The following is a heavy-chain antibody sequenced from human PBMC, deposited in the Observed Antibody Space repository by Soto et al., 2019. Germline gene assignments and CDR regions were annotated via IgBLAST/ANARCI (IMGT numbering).Heavy chain of an antibody. V-gene: IGHV4-39*07. CDR3: ARGGQDFWSGPFDY. J-gene: IGHJ4*02. CDR2: IYYSGST. CDR1: GGSICSSSYY. Sequence: PSETLSLTCIVSGGSICSSSYYWGWISQPPGKGLEWIGSIYYSGSTNYNPSLTSRITKSADTSRNQFSLKLNSVTAADTAVYYCARGGQDFWSGPFDYWGQGALVTVSS. D-gene: IGHD3-3*01.